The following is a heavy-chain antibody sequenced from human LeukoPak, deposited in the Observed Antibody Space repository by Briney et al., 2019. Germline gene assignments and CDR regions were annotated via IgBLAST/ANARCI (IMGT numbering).Heavy chain of an antibody. CDR3: AREFQYCSGGSCSVHYFDY. Sequence: PGGSLRLSCADPGWTFSSYSMNWVRQAPGKGLEWVSYISSSSSTIYYADSVKGRFTISRDNAKNSLYLQMNSLRAEDTAVYYCAREFQYCSGGSCSVHYFDYWGQGTLVTVSS. CDR2: ISSSSSTI. V-gene: IGHV3-48*01. D-gene: IGHD2-15*01. CDR1: GWTFSSYS. J-gene: IGHJ4*02.